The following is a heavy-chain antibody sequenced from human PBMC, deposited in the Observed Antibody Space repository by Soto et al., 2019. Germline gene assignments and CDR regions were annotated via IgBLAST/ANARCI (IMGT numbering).Heavy chain of an antibody. CDR3: AREGGSYYRIFDH. CDR1: GGSISSYY. V-gene: IGHV4-59*01. J-gene: IGHJ4*02. CDR2: IYYSGST. D-gene: IGHD1-26*01. Sequence: PSETLSLTCTVSGGSISSYYWSWIRQPPGKGLEWIGYIYYSGSTNYNPSLKSRVTISVDTSKNQFSLKLSSVTAADTAVYYCAREGGSYYRIFDHWGQGTLVTVSS.